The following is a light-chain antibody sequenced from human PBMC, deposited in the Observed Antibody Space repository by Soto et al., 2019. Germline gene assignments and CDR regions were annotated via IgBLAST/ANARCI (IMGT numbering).Light chain of an antibody. Sequence: EIVMTQSPATLSVSPGERATLSCRASQSVSSNLAWYQQKPGQAPRLLIYGASTRATGIPARFSGSGSGTKVTLTISSLQSEDVSVYYCQQNNNWPPWTFGQGTKVEIK. V-gene: IGKV3-15*01. J-gene: IGKJ1*01. CDR1: QSVSSN. CDR3: QQNNNWPPWT. CDR2: GAS.